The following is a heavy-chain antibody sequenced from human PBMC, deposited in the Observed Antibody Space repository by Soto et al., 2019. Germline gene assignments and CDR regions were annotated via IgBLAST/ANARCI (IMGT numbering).Heavy chain of an antibody. J-gene: IGHJ6*04. V-gene: IGHV3-7*01. D-gene: IGHD2-8*01. CDR2: IKQDGSEK. Sequence: TGGSLRLSCAASGFTFSSYWMSWVRQAPGKGLEWVANIKQDGSEKYYVDSVKGRFTISRDNAKNSLYLQMNSLRAEDTAVYYCARASKYCTNGVCYKPMDVWGKGTTVTVSS. CDR3: ARASKYCTNGVCYKPMDV. CDR1: GFTFSSYW.